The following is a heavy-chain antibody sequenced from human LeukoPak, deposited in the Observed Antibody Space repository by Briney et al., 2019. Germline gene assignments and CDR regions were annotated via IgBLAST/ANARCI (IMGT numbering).Heavy chain of an antibody. J-gene: IGHJ3*01. CDR1: GFTFSDFS. D-gene: IGHD5-18*01. CDR3: ARDQIRYSNSPEALDL. Sequence: GGSLRLSCAASGFTFSDFSMNWVRQAPGKGLEDIAYINRNSKTISYADSVKGRFTISRDNAKNSLYLQMNSLRGEVTAVYYCARDQIRYSNSPEALDLWGQGTLVSVSS. CDR2: INRNSKTI. V-gene: IGHV3-48*01.